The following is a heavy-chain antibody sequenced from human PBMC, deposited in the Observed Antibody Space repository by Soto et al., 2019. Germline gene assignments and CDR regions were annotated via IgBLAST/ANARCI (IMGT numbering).Heavy chain of an antibody. J-gene: IGHJ4*02. V-gene: IGHV2-5*02. D-gene: IGHD3-3*01. CDR2: IYWDDDK. CDR3: AHRILRTVFGLVTTTAIYFDF. Sequence: QITLNESGPPVVNPAEPLTLTCTFSGFSLTTSGVGVGWIRQSPGKAPEWLALIYWDDDKRYSASLKSRLTITKDTSENQVVLTMASVDPADTATYYCAHRILRTVFGLVTTTAIYFDFWGQGTPVVVSS. CDR1: GFSLTTSGVG.